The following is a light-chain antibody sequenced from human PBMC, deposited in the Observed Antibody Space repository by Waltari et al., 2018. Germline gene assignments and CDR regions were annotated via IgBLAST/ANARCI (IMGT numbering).Light chain of an antibody. CDR2: EVS. Sequence: DVQMTQSPSSLSASIADRVTITCRASQNIRTRLIWYQQKPGRAPKVLIYEVSNLKSGVPSRFSGTGSGTDFTLTISSPQPEDSATYYCQQSSHIPYTFGQGTKLEIK. CDR1: QNIRTR. J-gene: IGKJ2*01. CDR3: QQSSHIPYT. V-gene: IGKV1-39*01.